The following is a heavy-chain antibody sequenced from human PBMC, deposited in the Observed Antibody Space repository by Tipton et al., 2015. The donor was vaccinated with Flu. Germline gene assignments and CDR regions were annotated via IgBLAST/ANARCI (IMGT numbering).Heavy chain of an antibody. Sequence: SGFTFSGYGMHWVRQAPGKGLEWVAVIWYDGSNKYYSDSVKGRFTISRDNSKDMVYLQMNSLTGEDTGLYYCARDSNGEEYNSFDYWGQGALVIVSA. CDR3: ARDSNGEEYNSFDY. CDR2: IWYDGSNK. J-gene: IGHJ4*02. V-gene: IGHV3-33*01. D-gene: IGHD6-19*01. CDR1: GFTFSGYG.